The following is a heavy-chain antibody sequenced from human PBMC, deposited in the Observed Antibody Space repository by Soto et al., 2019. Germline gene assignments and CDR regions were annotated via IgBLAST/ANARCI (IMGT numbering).Heavy chain of an antibody. J-gene: IGHJ6*03. Sequence: ASVKVSCKASGYTFTSYDINWVRQATGQGLEWMGWMNPNSGNTGYAQKFQGRVTMTRNTPISTAYMELSSLRSEDTAVYYCARGERNLLRFLEWYEDYYYYMDVWGKGTTVTVSS. D-gene: IGHD3-3*01. CDR2: MNPNSGNT. CDR1: GYTFTSYD. V-gene: IGHV1-8*01. CDR3: ARGERNLLRFLEWYEDYYYYMDV.